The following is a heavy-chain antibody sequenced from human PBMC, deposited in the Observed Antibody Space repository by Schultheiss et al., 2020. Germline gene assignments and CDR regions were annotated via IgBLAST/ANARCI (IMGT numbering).Heavy chain of an antibody. V-gene: IGHV3-7*02. J-gene: IGHJ3*02. CDR1: GFTFSTYW. D-gene: IGHD3-16*01. CDR2: IKQDGSEK. CDR3: ARGFAGANDAFDI. Sequence: GGSLRLSCVASGFTFSTYWMSWVRQAPGKGLEWVANIKQDGSEKYYVDSVKGRFTISRDNAKNSLYLQMNSLRAEDTAVYYCARGFAGANDAFDIWGQGTMVNVSS.